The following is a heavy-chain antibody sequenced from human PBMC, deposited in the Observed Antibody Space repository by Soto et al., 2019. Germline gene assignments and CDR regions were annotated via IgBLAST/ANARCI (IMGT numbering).Heavy chain of an antibody. CDR1: GFTFSGST. CDR2: IRSKANSYAT. Sequence: PGGSLRLSCAASGFTFSGSTMHWVRQASGKGLEWVGRIRSKANSYATVYAASVKGRFTISRDDSKNTAYLQMNSLKTEDTAVYYCAKVMGEGGYGSGPPEVFDMSGQGSMVIVSS. D-gene: IGHD3-10*01. CDR3: AKVMGEGGYGSGPPEVFDM. J-gene: IGHJ3*02. V-gene: IGHV3-73*01.